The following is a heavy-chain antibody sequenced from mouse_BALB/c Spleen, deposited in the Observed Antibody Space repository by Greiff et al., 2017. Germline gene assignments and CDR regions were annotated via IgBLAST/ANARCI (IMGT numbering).Heavy chain of an antibody. V-gene: IGHV5-6-5*01. CDR2: ISSGGST. J-gene: IGHJ3*01. Sequence: EVKLVESGGGLVKPGGSLKLSCAASGFTFSSYAMSWVRQTPEKRLEWVASISSGGSTYYPDSVKGRFTISRDNAKNTLYLQMSSLKSEDTAMYYCARDDGYKAWFAYWGQGTLVTVSA. CDR3: ARDDGYKAWFAY. CDR1: GFTFSSYA. D-gene: IGHD2-3*01.